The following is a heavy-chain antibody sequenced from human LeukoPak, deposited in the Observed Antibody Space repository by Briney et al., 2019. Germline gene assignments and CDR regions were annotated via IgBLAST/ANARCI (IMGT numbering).Heavy chain of an antibody. J-gene: IGHJ4*02. D-gene: IGHD2-15*01. CDR1: GYTFTGYY. CDR3: ARRYCSGGSCYRHFDY. Sequence: GASVKVSFKASGYTFTGYYMHWVRQAPGQGLEWMGRINPNSGGTNYAQKFQGRVTMTRDTSISTAYMELSRLRSDDTAVYYCARRYCSGGSCYRHFDYWGQGTLVTVSS. CDR2: INPNSGGT. V-gene: IGHV1-2*06.